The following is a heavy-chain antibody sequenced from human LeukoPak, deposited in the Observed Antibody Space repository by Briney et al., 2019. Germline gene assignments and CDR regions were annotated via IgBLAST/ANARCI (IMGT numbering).Heavy chain of an antibody. V-gene: IGHV3-23*01. D-gene: IGHD6-19*01. CDR1: GFTLSNYA. J-gene: IGHJ4*02. CDR3: AAGYTTGWYVRYFDY. Sequence: GASLRLSCVASGFTLSNYAMSWVRQAPGKGLEWVSSISGSGGSTYQAENVKGRFTISRDNSKNTLYLQMNSLRDEDTAIYYRAAGYTTGWYVRYFDYWGQGTLVTVSS. CDR2: ISGSGGST.